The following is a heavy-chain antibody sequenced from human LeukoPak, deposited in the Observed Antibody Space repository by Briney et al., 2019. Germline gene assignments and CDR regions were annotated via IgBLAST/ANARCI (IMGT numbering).Heavy chain of an antibody. J-gene: IGHJ4*02. D-gene: IGHD2-15*01. CDR3: ARRGFCSGGTCLTFDL. V-gene: IGHV4-59*08. Sequence: SETLSLTCTVSGGSISSSYWSWIRQPPGKGPEWIGYIYYSGTTNYIPSLESRLTISVDTSKNQFSLKLSSVTAADTAVYYCARRGFCSGGTCLTFDLWGQGTLVTVSS. CDR2: IYYSGTT. CDR1: GGSISSSY.